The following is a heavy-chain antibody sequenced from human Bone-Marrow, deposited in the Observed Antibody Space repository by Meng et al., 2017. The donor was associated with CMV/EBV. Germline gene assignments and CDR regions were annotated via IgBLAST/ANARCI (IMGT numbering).Heavy chain of an antibody. V-gene: IGHV3-33*06. Sequence: GESLKISCAASGFTFSSYAMHWVRQAPGKGLEWVAVIWYDGSNKYYVDSVKGRFTISRDNSKNTLYLQMNSLRVEDTAVYYCAKDSRPAAMFYYGMHVWGQGTTVTVSS. J-gene: IGHJ6*02. CDR1: GFTFSSYA. CDR2: IWYDGSNK. D-gene: IGHD2-2*01. CDR3: AKDSRPAAMFYYGMHV.